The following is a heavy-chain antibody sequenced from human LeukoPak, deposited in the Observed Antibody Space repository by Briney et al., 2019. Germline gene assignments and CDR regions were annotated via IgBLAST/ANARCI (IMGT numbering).Heavy chain of an antibody. J-gene: IGHJ5*02. CDR1: GYTLTELS. CDR3: ARDNSVRDEAWWFNP. D-gene: IGHD5-24*01. Sequence: ASVKVSCKVSGYTLTELSMHWVRQAPGRGLEWMGGFDPEDGETIYAQKFQGRVTMTEDTSTDTAYMELSSLRSEDTAVYYCARDNSVRDEAWWFNPWGQGTLVTVSS. V-gene: IGHV1-24*01. CDR2: FDPEDGET.